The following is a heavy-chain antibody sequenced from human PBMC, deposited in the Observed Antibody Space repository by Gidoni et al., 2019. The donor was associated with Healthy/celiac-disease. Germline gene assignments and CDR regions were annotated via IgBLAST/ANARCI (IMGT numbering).Heavy chain of an antibody. D-gene: IGHD5-18*01. V-gene: IGHV3-21*01. CDR1: GYTFSSYS. CDR2: ISSSSSYI. CDR3: ARPHPGRIQLWDAFDI. J-gene: IGHJ3*02. Sequence: EVQLVESGGGLVKPGGSLRRTCAASGYTFSSYSMNWVSQAPGKGLELVSSISSSSSYIYYADSVKGRFTISRDNAKNSLYLQMNSLRAEDTAVYYCARPHPGRIQLWDAFDIWGQGTMVTVSS.